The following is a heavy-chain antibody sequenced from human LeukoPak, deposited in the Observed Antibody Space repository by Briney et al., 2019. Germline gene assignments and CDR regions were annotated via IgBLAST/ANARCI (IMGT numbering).Heavy chain of an antibody. CDR1: GFTFSSYW. D-gene: IGHD3-9*01. V-gene: IGHV3-7*01. Sequence: GGSLRLSCAASGFTFSSYWMSWVRQAPGKGLEWVANIKQDGSEKYYVDSVKGRFTISRDNAKNSLYLQMNSLRAEDTAVYYCARDPRLRYFDPVLYHFDYWGQGTLVIFSS. CDR3: ARDPRLRYFDPVLYHFDY. J-gene: IGHJ4*02. CDR2: IKQDGSEK.